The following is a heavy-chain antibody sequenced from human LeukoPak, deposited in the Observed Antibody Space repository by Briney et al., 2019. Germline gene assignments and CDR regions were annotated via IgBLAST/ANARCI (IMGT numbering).Heavy chain of an antibody. CDR2: INPSGGST. D-gene: IGHD6-13*01. CDR1: GDSFTSYY. Sequence: ASVKVSCKASGDSFTSYYMHWVRQAPGQGLEWMGIINPSGGSTSYAQKFQGRVTMTRDMSTSTVYMELSSLGSEDTAVYYCARDRGSSSWFDYWGQGTLVTVSS. V-gene: IGHV1-46*01. CDR3: ARDRGSSSWFDY. J-gene: IGHJ4*02.